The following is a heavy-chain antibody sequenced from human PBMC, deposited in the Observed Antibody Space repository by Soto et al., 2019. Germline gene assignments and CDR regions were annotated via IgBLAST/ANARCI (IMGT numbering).Heavy chain of an antibody. V-gene: IGHV1-2*04. J-gene: IGHJ4*02. CDR3: ARDGSITAAAIYFDY. CDR1: GYTFTGYY. CDR2: INPNSGGT. D-gene: IGHD2-2*01. Sequence: GASVKVSCKASGYTFTGYYMHWVRQAPGQGLEWMGWINPNSGGTNYAQKFQGWVTMTRDTSISTAYMELSRLRSDDTAVYYCARDGSITAAAIYFDYWGQGTLVTVSS.